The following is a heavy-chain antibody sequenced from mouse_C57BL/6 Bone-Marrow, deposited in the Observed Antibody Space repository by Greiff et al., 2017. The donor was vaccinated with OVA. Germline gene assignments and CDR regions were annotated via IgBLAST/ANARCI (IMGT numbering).Heavy chain of an antibody. CDR2: ISSGGSYT. V-gene: IGHV5-6*01. Sequence: EVKLMESGGDLVKPGGSLKLSCAASGFTFSSYGMSWVRQTPDKRLEWVATISSGGSYTYYPDSVKGRFTISRDNATNTLYLQMSSLKSEDTAMYYCARVIYYDYGWFAYWGQGTLVTVSA. J-gene: IGHJ3*01. CDR1: GFTFSSYG. D-gene: IGHD2-4*01. CDR3: ARVIYYDYGWFAY.